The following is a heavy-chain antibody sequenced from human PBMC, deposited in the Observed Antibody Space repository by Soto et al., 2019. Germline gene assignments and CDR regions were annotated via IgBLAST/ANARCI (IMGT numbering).Heavy chain of an antibody. D-gene: IGHD6-19*01. J-gene: IGHJ4*02. CDR3: ARGIAVAGHQAFDY. CDR2: ISAYNGNT. CDR1: GYTFTSYG. V-gene: IGHV1-18*01. Sequence: ASVKVSCKASGYTFTSYGITWVRQAPGQGLEWMGWISAYNGNTNYAQKLQGRVTMTTDTSTSTAYMELRSLRSDDTAVYYCARGIAVAGHQAFDYWGQGTLVTVSS.